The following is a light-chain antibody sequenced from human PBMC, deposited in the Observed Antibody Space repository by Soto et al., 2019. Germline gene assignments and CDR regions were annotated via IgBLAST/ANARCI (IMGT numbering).Light chain of an antibody. J-gene: IGKJ3*01. V-gene: IGKV3-11*01. CDR1: QSVSTY. CDR3: QQRSNWPGT. CDR2: DAS. Sequence: EIVLTQSPATLSLSPCERAVLSCRASQSVSTYLAWYQQKPGQAPGLLIYDASNRATGIPARFGGSGSGTDFTLTINSLEPEDFAVYYCQQRSNWPGTFGPGTKVDIK.